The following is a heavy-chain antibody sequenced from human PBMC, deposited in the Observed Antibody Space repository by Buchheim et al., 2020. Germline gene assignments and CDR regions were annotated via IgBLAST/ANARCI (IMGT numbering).Heavy chain of an antibody. D-gene: IGHD3-3*01. CDR1: GFTFSDYY. CDR3: ARDPYGGYDFWSGYYTYYYYGMDV. CDR2: ISSSGSTI. Sequence: QVQLVESGGGLVKPGGSLRLSCAASGFTFSDYYMSWIRQAPGKGLEWVSYISSSGSTIYYADSVTGRITISRDNAKTSLYLQMNSLRAEDTAVYYCARDPYGGYDFWSGYYTYYYYGMDVWGQGTT. V-gene: IGHV3-11*01. J-gene: IGHJ6*02.